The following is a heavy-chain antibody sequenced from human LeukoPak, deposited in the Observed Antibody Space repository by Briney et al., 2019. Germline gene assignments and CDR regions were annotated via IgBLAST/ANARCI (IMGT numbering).Heavy chain of an antibody. Sequence: SVKVSCKASGGTFSSYAISWVRQAPGQGLEWMGRIIPILGIANYAQKFQGRVTITADKSTSTAYMELSSLRSEDTAVYYRASRRSSQYYYYGMDVWGQGTTVTVSS. V-gene: IGHV1-69*04. CDR3: ASRRSSQYYYYGMDV. J-gene: IGHJ6*02. CDR2: IIPILGIA. D-gene: IGHD2-15*01. CDR1: GGTFSSYA.